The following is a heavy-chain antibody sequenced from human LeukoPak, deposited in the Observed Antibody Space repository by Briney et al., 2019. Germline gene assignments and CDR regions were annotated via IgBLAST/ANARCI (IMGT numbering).Heavy chain of an antibody. V-gene: IGHV3-7*01. J-gene: IGHJ4*02. CDR1: GFTFSNYW. Sequence: PGGSLRLSCAASGFTFSNYWMSWVRQAPGKGLEWVANIKQDGREKYYVDSVKGRFTISRDNAKNSMYLQMNSLRAEDTAIYYCARDQRGYSYGYDDYWGQGTLVTVSS. D-gene: IGHD5-18*01. CDR3: ARDQRGYSYGYDDY. CDR2: IKQDGREK.